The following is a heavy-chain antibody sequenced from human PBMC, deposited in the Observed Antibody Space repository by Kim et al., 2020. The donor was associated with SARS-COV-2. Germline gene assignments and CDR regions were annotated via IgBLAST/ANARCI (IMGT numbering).Heavy chain of an antibody. CDR3: AKGARGSYGGLFDY. D-gene: IGHD1-26*01. V-gene: IGHV3-23*01. J-gene: IGHJ4*02. Sequence: VKVRLTISRDTSKSTLYLQMNSLRAEDTAVYYCAKGARGSYGGLFDYWGQGTLVTVSS.